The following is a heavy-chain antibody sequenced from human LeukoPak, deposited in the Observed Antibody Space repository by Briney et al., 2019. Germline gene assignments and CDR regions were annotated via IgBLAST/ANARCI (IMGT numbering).Heavy chain of an antibody. CDR2: TFHSGTT. D-gene: IGHD5-24*01. Sequence: SETLSLTCTVSGGSVSTHYWSWIRQPPGKGLEWIGYTFHSGTTNYNPSLKSRVTISLDTSKNQFSLKVISVTAADTAVYYCAGVRGDVNTLYYFNYYMDVWAKGTTVTVSS. CDR3: AGVRGDVNTLYYFNYYMDV. J-gene: IGHJ6*03. CDR1: GGSVSTHY. V-gene: IGHV4-59*02.